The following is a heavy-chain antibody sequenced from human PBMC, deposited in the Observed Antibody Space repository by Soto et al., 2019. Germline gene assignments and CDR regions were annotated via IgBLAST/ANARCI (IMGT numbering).Heavy chain of an antibody. CDR3: ARGDCSGGSCYGIDV. CDR2: IGNTLDTI. V-gene: IGHV3-48*02. CDR1: GFAFSGHT. J-gene: IGHJ6*02. D-gene: IGHD2-15*01. Sequence: VQMVESGGVLVQPGGSLRLSCAASGFAFSGHTMNWVRQAPGKGLEWVAYIGNTLDTIYYADSVKGRFIISRDDAMKWVFLHMSSLRDYDTAVYYCARGDCSGGSCYGIDVWGRGTTVTVSS.